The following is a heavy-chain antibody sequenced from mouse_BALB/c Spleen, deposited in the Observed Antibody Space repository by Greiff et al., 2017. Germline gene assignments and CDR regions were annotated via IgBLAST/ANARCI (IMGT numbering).Heavy chain of an antibody. CDR1: GFSLTSYG. Sequence: VQVVESGPGLVAPSQSLSITCTVSGFSLTSYGVHWVRQPPGKGLEWLGVIWAGGSTNYNSALMSRLSISKDNSKSQVFLKMNSLQTDDTAMYYCASIYYYGSRGFDVWGAGTTVTVSS. CDR2: IWAGGST. CDR3: ASIYYYGSRGFDV. J-gene: IGHJ1*01. V-gene: IGHV2-9*02. D-gene: IGHD1-1*01.